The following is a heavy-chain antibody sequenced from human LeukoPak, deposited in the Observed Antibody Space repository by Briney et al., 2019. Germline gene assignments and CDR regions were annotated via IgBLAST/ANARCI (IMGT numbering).Heavy chain of an antibody. D-gene: IGHD3-10*01. V-gene: IGHV3-64D*09. Sequence: PGGSLRLSCSASGFTFSRYAMHWVRQAPGKGLEYVSGINDNGGRTHYGDSVKGRFSISRDNSKNTLHLQMSTLRAEDTALYYCARGQNYYGSGSQTFDIWGQGTMVTVSS. CDR2: INDNGGRT. CDR1: GFTFSRYA. J-gene: IGHJ3*02. CDR3: ARGQNYYGSGSQTFDI.